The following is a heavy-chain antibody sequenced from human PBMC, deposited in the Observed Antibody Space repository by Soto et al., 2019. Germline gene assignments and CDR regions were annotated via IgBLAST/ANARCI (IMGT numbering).Heavy chain of an antibody. D-gene: IGHD3-16*01. Sequence: EVQLVESGGGLVQPGGSLRLSCAASGFTFSSYSMNWFRQAPGKGLEWVSYIRTSSSTIYYADSVKGRFTISRDNAKNALYLQMNSLRDEDTAVYYCARGGGKHYYYYGMDVWGQGTTVTVSS. CDR1: GFTFSSYS. J-gene: IGHJ6*02. CDR2: IRTSSSTI. V-gene: IGHV3-48*02. CDR3: ARGGGKHYYYYGMDV.